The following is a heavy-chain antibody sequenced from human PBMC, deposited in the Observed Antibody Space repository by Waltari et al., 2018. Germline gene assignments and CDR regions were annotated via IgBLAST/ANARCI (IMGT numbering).Heavy chain of an antibody. CDR2: ISSSGSTI. Sequence: EVQLVESGGGLVQPGGSLRPSCAAWGFTLRSYEMTWAHQAPGKGLVWVSYISSSGSTIYYADSVKGRFTISRDNAKNSLYLKMNSLRAEDTAVYYCARGGVDSSSWFDYWGQGTLVTVSS. CDR3: ARGGVDSSSWFDY. J-gene: IGHJ4*02. V-gene: IGHV3-48*03. D-gene: IGHD6-13*01. CDR1: GFTLRSYE.